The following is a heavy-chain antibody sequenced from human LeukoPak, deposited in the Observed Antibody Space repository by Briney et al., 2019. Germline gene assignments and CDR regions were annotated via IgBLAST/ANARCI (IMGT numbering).Heavy chain of an antibody. D-gene: IGHD3-10*01. Sequence: SETLSLTCAVSGYSISRGYYWNWIRPFPGKGLEWIGSISHSGSTSYNPSPKRRITISLETSKNQFSLRLISVTAADSALYYCARGEVGEFDYWGQGRLVIVSS. CDR1: GYSISRGYY. J-gene: IGHJ4*02. CDR3: ARGEVGEFDY. CDR2: ISHSGST. V-gene: IGHV4-38-2*01.